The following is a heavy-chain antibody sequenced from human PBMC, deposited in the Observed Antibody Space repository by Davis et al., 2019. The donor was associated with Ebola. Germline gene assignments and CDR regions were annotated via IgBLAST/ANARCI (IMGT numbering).Heavy chain of an antibody. J-gene: IGHJ5*01. V-gene: IGHV3-7*03. CDR3: ARDSGWSGVVS. Sequence: GESLKISCSGSGFTSSSYWMMWVRLAPGKGFDWVANINEDGSSRYYVDSVKGRFTISRDNAKNSLYLQMNSLRAEDTAVYYCARDSGWSGVVSWGQGTLVIVSS. CDR1: GFTSSSYW. CDR2: INEDGSSR. D-gene: IGHD6-19*01.